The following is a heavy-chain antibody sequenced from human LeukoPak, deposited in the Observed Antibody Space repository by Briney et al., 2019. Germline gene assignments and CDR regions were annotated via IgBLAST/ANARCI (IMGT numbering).Heavy chain of an antibody. CDR1: GFTFSSYA. D-gene: IGHD4-17*01. CDR3: AKVNGDYAYYYYYYMDV. V-gene: IGHV3-23*01. CDR2: ISGSGGST. Sequence: QPGGSLRLSCAASGFTFSSYAMSWVRQAPGKGLEWVPAISGSGGSTYYADSVKGRFTISRDNSKNTLYLQMNSLRAEDTAVYYCAKVNGDYAYYYYYYMDVWGKGTTVTVSS. J-gene: IGHJ6*03.